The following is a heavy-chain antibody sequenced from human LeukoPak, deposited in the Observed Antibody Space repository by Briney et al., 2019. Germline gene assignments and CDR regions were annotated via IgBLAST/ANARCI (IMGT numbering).Heavy chain of an antibody. D-gene: IGHD2-2*02. Sequence: ASVKVSCKASGYTFTGYYMHWVRQAPGQGLEWMGWITPNSGGAEYAQKFQGRVTMTRDTSISTAYMELSGLRSDDTAVYYCARGFRLSAIEDCFDPWGQGTLVTVSS. J-gene: IGHJ5*02. CDR2: ITPNSGGA. V-gene: IGHV1-2*02. CDR3: ARGFRLSAIEDCFDP. CDR1: GYTFTGYY.